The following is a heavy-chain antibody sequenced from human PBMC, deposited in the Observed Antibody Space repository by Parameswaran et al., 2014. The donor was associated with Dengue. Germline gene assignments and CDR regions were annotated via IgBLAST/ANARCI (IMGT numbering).Heavy chain of an antibody. V-gene: IGHV4-30-4*01. J-gene: IGHJ4*02. CDR2: IYYSGST. D-gene: IGHD3-22*01. CDR3: ARVGDSSGSHFDY. Sequence: RWIRQPQEGLEWIGYIYYSGSTYYNPSLKSRVTISVDTSKNQFSLKLSSVTAADTAVYYCARVGDSSGSHFDYWGQGTLVTVSS.